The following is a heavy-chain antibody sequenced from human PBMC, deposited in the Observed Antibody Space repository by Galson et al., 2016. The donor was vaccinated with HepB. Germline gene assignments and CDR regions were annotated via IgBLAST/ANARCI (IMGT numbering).Heavy chain of an antibody. V-gene: IGHV4-61*05. Sequence: SETLSLTCTVSGASISGSEYYWGWIRQPPGKGLEWIGYIYYSGSTNYNPSLKSRVTISVDTSKNQFSLKLSSVTAADTAVYYCARRPYGDAFDIWGQGTMVSVSS. CDR1: GASISGSEYY. CDR2: IYYSGST. D-gene: IGHD3-16*01. J-gene: IGHJ3*02. CDR3: ARRPYGDAFDI.